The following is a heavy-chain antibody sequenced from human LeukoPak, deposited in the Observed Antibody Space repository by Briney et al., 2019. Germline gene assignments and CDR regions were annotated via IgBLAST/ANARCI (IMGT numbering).Heavy chain of an antibody. CDR3: ARSPPGITGTSYFDY. CDR2: IIPIFGTA. V-gene: IGHV1-69*13. Sequence: SVKVSCKASGYTFTNYDVNWVRQAPGQGLEWMGGIIPIFGTANYAQKFQGRVTITADESTSTAYMELSSLRSEDTAVYYCARSPPGITGTSYFDYWGQGTLVTVSS. J-gene: IGHJ4*02. D-gene: IGHD1-7*01. CDR1: GYTFTNYD.